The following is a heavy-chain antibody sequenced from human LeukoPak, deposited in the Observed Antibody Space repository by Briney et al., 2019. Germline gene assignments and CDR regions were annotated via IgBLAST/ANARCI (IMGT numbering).Heavy chain of an antibody. V-gene: IGHV1-2*02. CDR3: ARVEEMATTIFDY. CDR2: INPNSGGT. J-gene: IGHJ4*02. Sequence: ASVKVSCKASGYTFTGYYMHWVRQAPGQGLEWMGWINPNSGGTNYAQKFQGRVTITTDESTSTAYMELSSLRSEDTAVYYCARVEEMATTIFDYWGQGTLVTVSS. D-gene: IGHD5-24*01. CDR1: GYTFTGYY.